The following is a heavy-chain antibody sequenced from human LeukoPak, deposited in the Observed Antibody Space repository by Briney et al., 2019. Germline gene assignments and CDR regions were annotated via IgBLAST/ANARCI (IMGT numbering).Heavy chain of an antibody. CDR1: GFTFSSYW. CDR2: IKQDGSEK. D-gene: IGHD3-3*01. CDR3: ARDSDKYYDFWSGYSDY. V-gene: IGHV3-7*01. J-gene: IGHJ4*02. Sequence: PGGSLRLSCAASGFTFSSYWMSWVRQAPGKGLEWVANIKQDGSEKYYVDSVKGRFTISRDNAKDSLYLQMNSLRAEDTAVYYCARDSDKYYDFWSGYSDYWGQGTLVTVSS.